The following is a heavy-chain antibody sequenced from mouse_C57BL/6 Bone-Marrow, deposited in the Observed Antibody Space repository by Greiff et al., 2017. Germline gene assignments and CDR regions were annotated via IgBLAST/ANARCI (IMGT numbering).Heavy chain of an antibody. V-gene: IGHV1-59*01. Sequence: QVQLQQSGAELVRPGTSVKLSCKASGYTFPSYWMHWVKQRPGQGLEWIGVIDPSDSYTNYNQKFKGKATLTVDTSSSTAYMQLSSLTSEDSAVYYCARRIRAYWGQGTLVTVSA. CDR2: IDPSDSYT. J-gene: IGHJ3*01. CDR3: ARRIRAY. D-gene: IGHD2-4*01. CDR1: GYTFPSYW.